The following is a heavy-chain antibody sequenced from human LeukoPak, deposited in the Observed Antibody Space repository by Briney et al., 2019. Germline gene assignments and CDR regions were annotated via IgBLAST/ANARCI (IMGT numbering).Heavy chain of an antibody. CDR3: ARVAHIEVPRNDFWSGYYEAYYYYYMDV. J-gene: IGHJ6*03. Sequence: GSLRLSCAASGFTFSDYYMSWIRQAPGKGLEWVANIKQDGSEKYYVDSVKGRFTISRDNAKNSLYLQMNSLRAEDTAVYYCARVAHIEVPRNDFWSGYYEAYYYYYMDVWGKGTTVTVSS. CDR2: IKQDGSEK. CDR1: GFTFSDYY. V-gene: IGHV3-7*01. D-gene: IGHD3-3*01.